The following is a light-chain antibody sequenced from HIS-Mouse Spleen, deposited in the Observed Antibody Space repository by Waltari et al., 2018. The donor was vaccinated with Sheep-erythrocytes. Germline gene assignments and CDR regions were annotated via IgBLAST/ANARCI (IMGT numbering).Light chain of an antibody. Sequence: QSALTQPASVSGSPGQSITISCTGTSSYVGSYNLVAWYQQHPGKAPKLMIYEGSKRPSGVSNRFSGSKSGNTASLTISGLQAEDEADYYCCSYAGSSTCVFGGGTKLTVL. CDR3: CSYAGSSTCV. V-gene: IGLV2-23*01. J-gene: IGLJ2*01. CDR2: EGS. CDR1: SSYVGSYNL.